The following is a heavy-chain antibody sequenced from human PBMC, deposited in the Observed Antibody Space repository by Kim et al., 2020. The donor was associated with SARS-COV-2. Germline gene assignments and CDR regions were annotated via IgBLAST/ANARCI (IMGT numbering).Heavy chain of an antibody. Sequence: ASVKVSCKASGYTFTGYGVSWVRQAPGQGLEWMGWISAYNGNTNYAQKLQGRFTMTTDTSTSTAYMELRSLRSDDTAVYYCARVPLESTIFGVVPGSYYYGMDVWGQGTTVTVSS. V-gene: IGHV1-18*01. CDR1: GYTFTGYG. CDR3: ARVPLESTIFGVVPGSYYYGMDV. D-gene: IGHD3-3*01. CDR2: ISAYNGNT. J-gene: IGHJ6*02.